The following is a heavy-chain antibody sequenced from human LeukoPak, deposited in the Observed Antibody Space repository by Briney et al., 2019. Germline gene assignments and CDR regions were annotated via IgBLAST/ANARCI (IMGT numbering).Heavy chain of an antibody. CDR1: GFTFSSYA. V-gene: IGHV3-23*01. D-gene: IGHD2-15*01. J-gene: IGHJ3*02. Sequence: GGSLRLSCAASGFTFSSYAMSWVRQAPGNGLEWVSAISGSGGSTYYADSVKGRFTISRDNSKNTLYLQMNSLRAEDTAVYYCAAGRRYCSGGSCYRINAFDIWGQGTMVTVSS. CDR2: ISGSGGST. CDR3: AAGRRYCSGGSCYRINAFDI.